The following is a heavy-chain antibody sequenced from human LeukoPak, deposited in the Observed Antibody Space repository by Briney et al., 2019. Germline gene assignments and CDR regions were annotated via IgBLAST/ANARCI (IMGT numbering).Heavy chain of an antibody. Sequence: SETLSLTCTVSGGSISSYYWSWIRQPPGKGLEWIGYIYYSGSTNYNPSLKSRVTISVDTSKNQFSLKLSSVTAADTAVYYCAGQYSSSSRFDPWGQGTLVTVSS. J-gene: IGHJ5*02. V-gene: IGHV4-59*01. CDR3: AGQYSSSSRFDP. D-gene: IGHD6-6*01. CDR1: GGSISSYY. CDR2: IYYSGST.